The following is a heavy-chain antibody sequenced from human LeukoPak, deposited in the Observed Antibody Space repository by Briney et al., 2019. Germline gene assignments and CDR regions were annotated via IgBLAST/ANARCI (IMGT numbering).Heavy chain of an antibody. J-gene: IGHJ4*02. CDR2: INPNSGGT. D-gene: IGHD3-22*01. CDR1: GYTFTGYY. CDR3: ARVAYYDSGGYFDY. Sequence: ASVKVSCKASGYTFTGYYMHWVRQAPGQGLEWMGWINPNSGGTNYAQKFQGRVTMTRDTSISTAYMELSRLRSDDTAVYYCARVAYYDSGGYFDYWGQGTLVTVSS. V-gene: IGHV1-2*02.